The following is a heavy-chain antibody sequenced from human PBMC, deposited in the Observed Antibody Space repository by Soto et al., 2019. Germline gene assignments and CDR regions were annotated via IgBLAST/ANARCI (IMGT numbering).Heavy chain of an antibody. Sequence: SETLSLTCGVSGGSINSGGYSWSWIRQPPGRGLEWIGNIYPSGSANYSPSLKTRVTISVDRSMNQFSLNLGSVTAADTAVYYCAREIFPYGMDVWGPRTTVTVSS. CDR2: IYPSGSA. D-gene: IGHD3-3*01. CDR1: GGSINSGGYS. V-gene: IGHV4-30-2*01. J-gene: IGHJ6*02. CDR3: AREIFPYGMDV.